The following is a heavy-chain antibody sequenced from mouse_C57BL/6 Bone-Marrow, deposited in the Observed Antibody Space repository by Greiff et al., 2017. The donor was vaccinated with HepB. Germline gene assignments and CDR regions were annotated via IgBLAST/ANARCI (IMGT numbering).Heavy chain of an antibody. Sequence: EVKLQESGPGLVKPSQSLSLTCSVTGYSITSGYYWNWIRQFPGNKLEWMGYISYDGSNNYNPSLKNRISITRDTSKNQFFLKLNSVTTEDTATYYCARDRSIYYYGSSYPYAMDYWGQGTSVTVSS. CDR3: ARDRSIYYYGSSYPYAMDY. D-gene: IGHD1-1*01. V-gene: IGHV3-6*01. J-gene: IGHJ4*01. CDR1: GYSITSGYY. CDR2: ISYDGSN.